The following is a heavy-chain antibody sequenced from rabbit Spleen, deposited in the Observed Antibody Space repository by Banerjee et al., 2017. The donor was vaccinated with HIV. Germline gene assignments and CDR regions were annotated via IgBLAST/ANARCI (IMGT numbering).Heavy chain of an antibody. CDR3: ARDLVTVIGWNFNL. J-gene: IGHJ4*01. Sequence: QSLEESGGDLVKPGASLTLTCTASGVSLNDKDVMCWVRQAPGKGLEWIACINIVTGKSVYASWAKGRFTISKTSPTTVTLQVTSLTAADTATYFCARDLVTVIGWNFNLWGPGTLVTVS. CDR2: INIVTGKS. D-gene: IGHD5-1*01. CDR1: GVSLNDKDV. V-gene: IGHV1S40*01.